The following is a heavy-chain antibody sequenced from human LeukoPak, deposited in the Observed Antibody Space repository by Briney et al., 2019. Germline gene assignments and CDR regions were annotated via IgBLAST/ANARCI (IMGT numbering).Heavy chain of an antibody. CDR3: ARSRQASGLFNS. D-gene: IGHD3-10*01. J-gene: IGHJ5*01. V-gene: IGHV4-30-2*01. CDR1: GDAITSGSYS. CDR2: IYDRGPA. Sequence: PSQTLSLTCTVSGDAITSGSYSWNWIRQPPGKGLEWIGCIYDRGPAYYNPSLKSRFSISVDRPKNQFFLNVTSPTAADTAVYYCARSRQASGLFNSWGQGTPVVVSS.